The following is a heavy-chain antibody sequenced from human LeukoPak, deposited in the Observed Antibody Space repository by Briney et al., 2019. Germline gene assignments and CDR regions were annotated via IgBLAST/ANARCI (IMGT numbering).Heavy chain of an antibody. V-gene: IGHV1-46*01. CDR2: INPSGGST. Sequence: ASLKVSCKASGYTFTSYYMHWVRQAPGQGLEWMGIINPSGGSTSYAQKFQGRVTMTRDTSTSTVYMELSSLRSEDTAVYYCARDRWRKDGYNLFDYWGQGTLVTVSS. CDR1: GYTFTSYY. D-gene: IGHD5-24*01. CDR3: ARDRWRKDGYNLFDY. J-gene: IGHJ4*02.